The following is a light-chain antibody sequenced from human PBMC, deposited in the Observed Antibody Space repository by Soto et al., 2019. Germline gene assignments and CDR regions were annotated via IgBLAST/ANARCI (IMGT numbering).Light chain of an antibody. CDR2: GAS. J-gene: IGKJ1*01. Sequence: EIVMKQSAATLSVSPGERATLSCRASQSVSSNLAWYQQKPGQAPRLLISGASNRATGIPDRFSGSGSGTDFTLTISRLEPEDFAVYYCQQYESSPRTFGQGTKVDIK. V-gene: IGKV3D-15*01. CDR3: QQYESSPRT. CDR1: QSVSSN.